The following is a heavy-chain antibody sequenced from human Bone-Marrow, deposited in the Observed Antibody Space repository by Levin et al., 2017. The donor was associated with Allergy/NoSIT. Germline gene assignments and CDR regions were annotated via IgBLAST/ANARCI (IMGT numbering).Heavy chain of an antibody. D-gene: IGHD3-3*02. J-gene: IGHJ4*02. CDR1: GYRFTNYW. V-gene: IGHV5-51*04. CDR2: IFPGDYSGDPKT. CDR3: ARTLALGGTPTDY. Sequence: GESLKISCKGSGYRFTNYWIGWVRQVPGKGLEWMGIIFPGDYSGDPKTRYSPSFQGQVTISADKPISTAYLQWSSLKASDTAIYYCARTLALGGTPTDYWGQGTLVTVSS.